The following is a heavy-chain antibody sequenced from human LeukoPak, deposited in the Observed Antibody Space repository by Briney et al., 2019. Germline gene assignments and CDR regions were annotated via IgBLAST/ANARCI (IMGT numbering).Heavy chain of an antibody. CDR2: ISYDGSNK. CDR3: ARDGPDYYGSGSLYYFDY. Sequence: GRSLRLSCAASGFTFSSYGMHWVRQAPGKGLEWVAVISYDGSNKYYADSVKGRFTISRDNSKNTLYLQMNSLRAEDMAVYYCARDGPDYYGSGSLYYFDYWGQGTLVTVSS. V-gene: IGHV3-30*03. CDR1: GFTFSSYG. J-gene: IGHJ4*02. D-gene: IGHD3-10*01.